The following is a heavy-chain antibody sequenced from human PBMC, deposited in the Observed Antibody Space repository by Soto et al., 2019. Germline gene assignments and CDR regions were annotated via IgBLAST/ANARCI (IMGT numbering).Heavy chain of an antibody. J-gene: IGHJ6*02. Sequence: ASVKVSCKASGYTFTTYDISWVRQAPGQGLEWLVRISTYNGNTNYPQSLQGRLTLTTDTSTTTAYIELRSLRSDDTAVYYCARDPYHVLMVNAPNLYGMDVWGQGTTVTVSS. D-gene: IGHD2-8*01. CDR1: GYTFTTYD. CDR3: ARDPYHVLMVNAPNLYGMDV. V-gene: IGHV1-18*01. CDR2: ISTYNGNT.